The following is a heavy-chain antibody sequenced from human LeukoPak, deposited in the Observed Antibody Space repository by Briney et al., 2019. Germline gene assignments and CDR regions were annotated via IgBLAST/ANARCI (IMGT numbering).Heavy chain of an antibody. J-gene: IGHJ4*02. CDR3: ARPLSSSWHQ. CDR2: ISPSSTRI. V-gene: IGHV3-48*04. CDR1: GFTFSSYD. D-gene: IGHD6-13*01. Sequence: GGSLRLSCAASGFTFSSYDMNWVRQAPGKGLEWVSYISPSSTRIDYAASVRGRFTISRDNAKRSLYLQMSSLRAEDTAVYYCARPLSSSWHQWGQGALVTVSS.